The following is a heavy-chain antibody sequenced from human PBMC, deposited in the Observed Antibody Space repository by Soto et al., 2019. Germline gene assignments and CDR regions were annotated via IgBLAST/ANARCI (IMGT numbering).Heavy chain of an antibody. CDR1: AFSLSTGGVG. CDR3: IQSRCGGDCLQSYASYYYYGMDV. CDR2: IYWDDDK. J-gene: IGHJ6*02. V-gene: IGHV2-5*02. Sequence: QITLKESGPTLVKHTKTLTLTCTFSAFSLSTGGVGVGWIRQPPGKALAWLALIYWDDDKRYSPSLRSRLTITKDTSKNQVVLTMTNMDPVDTATYYCIQSRCGGDCLQSYASYYYYGMDVWGQGTTVTVSS. D-gene: IGHD2-21*02.